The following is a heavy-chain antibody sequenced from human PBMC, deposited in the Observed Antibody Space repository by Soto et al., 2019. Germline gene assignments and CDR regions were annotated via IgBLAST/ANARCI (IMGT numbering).Heavy chain of an antibody. V-gene: IGHV4-31*03. Sequence: SETLSLTCTVSGGSISSGGYYWSWIRQHPGKGLEWIGYIYYSGSTYYNPSLKSRVNISVDTSKNQFSLKLSSVTAADTAVYYCARASDCSSTSCYPYYYYYGMDVWGQGTTVTVSS. CDR2: IYYSGST. CDR1: GGSISSGGYY. J-gene: IGHJ6*02. D-gene: IGHD2-2*01. CDR3: ARASDCSSTSCYPYYYYYGMDV.